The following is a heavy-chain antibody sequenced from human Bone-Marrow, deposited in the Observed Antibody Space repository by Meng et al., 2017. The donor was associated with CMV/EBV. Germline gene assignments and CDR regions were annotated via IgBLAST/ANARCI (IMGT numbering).Heavy chain of an antibody. Sequence: GESLKISCAASGFTFSSYGMHWVRQAPGKGLEWVAVIWYDGSNKYYADSVKGRFTISRDNSKNTLYLQMNSLRAEDTAVYYCAKPYDSSGYSLDYWGQGTLVTFYS. V-gene: IGHV3-33*06. CDR2: IWYDGSNK. CDR1: GFTFSSYG. D-gene: IGHD3-22*01. J-gene: IGHJ4*02. CDR3: AKPYDSSGYSLDY.